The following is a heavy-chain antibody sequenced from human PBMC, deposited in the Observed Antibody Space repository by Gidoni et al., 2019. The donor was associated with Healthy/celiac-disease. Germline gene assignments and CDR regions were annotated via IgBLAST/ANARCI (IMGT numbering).Heavy chain of an antibody. CDR2: ISSSSSYI. Sequence: LEWVSSISSSSSYIYYADSVKGRFTISRDNAKNSLYLQMNSLRAEDTAVYYCARDRPYSSSSREGYYYYDYYMDVWGKGTTVTVSS. V-gene: IGHV3-21*01. D-gene: IGHD6-6*01. J-gene: IGHJ6*03. CDR3: ARDRPYSSSSREGYYYYDYYMDV.